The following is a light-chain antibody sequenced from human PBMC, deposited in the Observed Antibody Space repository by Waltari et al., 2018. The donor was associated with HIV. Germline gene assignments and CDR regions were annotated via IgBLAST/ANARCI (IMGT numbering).Light chain of an antibody. CDR1: SSDVGGYNY. CDR2: DVG. J-gene: IGLJ3*02. Sequence: QSALTQPASVSGSPGQSIIISCTGTSSDVGGYNYVSWYQQHPGKAAKLIIFDVGNRPSGVSNRFSGSKSGNTASLTISGLQTEDEADYYCNSYTSTTTRWLFGGGTRLTVL. V-gene: IGLV2-14*03. CDR3: NSYTSTTTRWL.